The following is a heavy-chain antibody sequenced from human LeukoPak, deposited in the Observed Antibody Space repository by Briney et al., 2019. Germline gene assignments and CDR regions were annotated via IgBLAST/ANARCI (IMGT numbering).Heavy chain of an antibody. CDR2: INHSGST. V-gene: IGHV4-34*01. CDR3: ARLSIVATAPRDLWTTNDY. Sequence: SETLSLTCAVYGGSFSGYYWSWIRQPPGKGLEWVGEINHSGSTNYNPSLKSRVTISVDTSKNQFSLKLSSVTAADTAVYYCARLSIVATAPRDLWTTNDYWGQGTLVTVSS. CDR1: GGSFSGYY. J-gene: IGHJ4*02. D-gene: IGHD5-12*01.